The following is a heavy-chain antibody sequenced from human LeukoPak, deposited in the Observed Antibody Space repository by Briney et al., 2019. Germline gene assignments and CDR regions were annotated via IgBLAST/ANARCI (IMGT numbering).Heavy chain of an antibody. D-gene: IGHD3-22*01. J-gene: IGHJ4*02. CDR3: ARAYYYDSSGYNPFDY. V-gene: IGHV3-30*04. CDR1: GFTFSSYA. Sequence: PGGSLRLSCAASGFTFSSYAMHWVRQAPGKGLEWVAVISYDGSNKYYADSVKGRFTISRDNSKNTLYLQMNSLRAEDTAVYYCARAYYYDSSGYNPFDYWGQGTLVTVSS. CDR2: ISYDGSNK.